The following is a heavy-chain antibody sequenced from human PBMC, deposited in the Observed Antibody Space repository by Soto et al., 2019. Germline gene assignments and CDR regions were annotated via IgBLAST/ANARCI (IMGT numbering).Heavy chain of an antibody. J-gene: IGHJ6*02. D-gene: IGHD2-15*01. CDR2: INHSGST. CDR3: ARVYCSGGSCYSYYYYGMDV. CDR1: GGSFSGYY. V-gene: IGHV4-34*01. Sequence: PSETLSLTCAVYGGSFSGYYWSWIRQPPGKGLEWIGEINHSGSTNYNPSLKSRVTISVDTSKNQFSLKLSSVTAADTAVYYCARVYCSGGSCYSYYYYGMDVWGQGTPVPVYS.